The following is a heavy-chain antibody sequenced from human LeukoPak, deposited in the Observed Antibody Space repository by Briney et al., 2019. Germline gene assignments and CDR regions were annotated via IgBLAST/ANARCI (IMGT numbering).Heavy chain of an antibody. J-gene: IGHJ6*03. CDR3: ARGGELDRARYYYYYYMDV. V-gene: IGHV4-59*01. Sequence: PSETLSLTCTVSGGSISSYYWSWIRQPPGKGLEWIGYIYYSGSTNYNPSLKSRVTISVDTSKNQFSLKLSSVTAADTAVYYCARGGELDRARYYYYYYMDVWGKGTTVTVSS. CDR2: IYYSGST. CDR1: GGSISSYY. D-gene: IGHD1-7*01.